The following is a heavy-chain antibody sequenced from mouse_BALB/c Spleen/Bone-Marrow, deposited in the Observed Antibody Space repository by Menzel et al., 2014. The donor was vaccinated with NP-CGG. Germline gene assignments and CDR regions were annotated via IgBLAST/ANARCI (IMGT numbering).Heavy chain of an antibody. J-gene: IGHJ2*01. Sequence: QVQLQQSAAELARPGASVKMSCKASGYTFSNYTMHWVKQRPGQDLEGIGFINPSSEYSEYNQKFKDKTTLTADKSSSTAYMQLSSLTSEDSAVYYCAKPTVVADFDYWGQGTPLTVSS. CDR1: GYTFSNYT. CDR3: AKPTVVADFDY. D-gene: IGHD1-1*01. CDR2: INPSSEYS. V-gene: IGHV1-4*02.